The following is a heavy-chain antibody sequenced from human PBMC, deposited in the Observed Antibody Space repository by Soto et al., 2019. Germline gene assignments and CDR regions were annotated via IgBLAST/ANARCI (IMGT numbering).Heavy chain of an antibody. J-gene: IGHJ6*02. V-gene: IGHV3-48*02. CDR1: VFVFSTYS. D-gene: IGHD6-19*01. Sequence: GGSLRLSCEASVFVFSTYSMSWVRQAPGKGLEWISYISSTSGTIYYADSVKGRFTIFRDNAKNSLFLQMNGLRDDDTAVYYCANQKIRFSVAGTLYGLGVWGQGTTVTISS. CDR2: ISSTSGTI. CDR3: ANQKIRFSVAGTLYGLGV.